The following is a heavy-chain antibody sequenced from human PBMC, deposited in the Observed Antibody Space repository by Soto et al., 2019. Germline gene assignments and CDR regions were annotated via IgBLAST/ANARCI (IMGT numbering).Heavy chain of an antibody. J-gene: IGHJ4*02. CDR3: ARDLNGYCSGGSCYGGNGY. D-gene: IGHD2-15*01. V-gene: IGHV1-69*13. Sequence: SVKVSCKASGGTFSSYAISWVRQAPGQGLEWMGGIIPIFGTANYAQKFQGRVTITADESTSTAYMELSSLRSEDTAVYYCARDLNGYCSGGSCYGGNGYWGQGTLVSVSS. CDR2: IIPIFGTA. CDR1: GGTFSSYA.